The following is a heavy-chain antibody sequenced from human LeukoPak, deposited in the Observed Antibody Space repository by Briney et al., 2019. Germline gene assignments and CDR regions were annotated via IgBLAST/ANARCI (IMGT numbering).Heavy chain of an antibody. D-gene: IGHD5-18*01. J-gene: IGHJ4*02. CDR3: AREGYSYGYSYFDY. CDR2: TYYRSKWYN. Sequence: SQTLTLTCAISGDIVSNNSAAWHWITQSPSRGLEWLGRTYYRSKWYNDYAVSAKSRITINPDTSKNQFSLQLNSVTPEETAVYYCAREGYSYGYSYFDYGGQGTLVTVSS. V-gene: IGHV6-1*01. CDR1: GDIVSNNSAA.